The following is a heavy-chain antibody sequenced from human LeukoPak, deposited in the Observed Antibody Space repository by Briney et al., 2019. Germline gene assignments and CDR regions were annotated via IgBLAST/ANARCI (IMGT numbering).Heavy chain of an antibody. CDR1: GFTFSSYA. D-gene: IGHD3-22*01. Sequence: SGGSLRLSCAASGFTFSSYAMRWVRQAPGKGLEWVSAISGSGGSTYYADSVKGRFTISRDNSKNTLYLQMNSLRAEDTAVYYCAKDSSDSSGYPKYYFDYWGQGTLVTVS. V-gene: IGHV3-23*01. J-gene: IGHJ4*02. CDR3: AKDSSDSSGYPKYYFDY. CDR2: ISGSGGST.